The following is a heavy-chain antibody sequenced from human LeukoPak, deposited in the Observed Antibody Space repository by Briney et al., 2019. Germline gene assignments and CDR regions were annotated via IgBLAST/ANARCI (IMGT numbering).Heavy chain of an antibody. J-gene: IGHJ4*02. CDR1: GGSASKYY. CDR2: VTYSGSR. V-gene: IGHV4-59*02. Sequence: SETLSLTCAVSGGSASKYYWTWIRQPPGKGLEWIGYVTYSGSRSYNPSLRSRITMSDDRSKIQFSLNLRSVTAADTAVYYCARGISGWYGQFDSWGQGILVTVSS. CDR3: ARGISGWYGQFDS. D-gene: IGHD6-19*01.